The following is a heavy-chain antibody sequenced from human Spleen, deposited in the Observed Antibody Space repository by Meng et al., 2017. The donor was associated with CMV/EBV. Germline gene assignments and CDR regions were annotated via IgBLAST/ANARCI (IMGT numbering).Heavy chain of an antibody. V-gene: IGHV4-34*01. Sequence: QVQLQQWGAGLLKPSETLSLTCAVYGGSFSGYYWSWIRQPPGKGLEWIGEINHSGSTNYNPSLKSRVTISVDTSKNQFSLKLSSVTAADTAVYYCARGRQQLGRYFDYWGQGTLVTVSS. D-gene: IGHD6-13*01. CDR2: INHSGST. CDR3: ARGRQQLGRYFDY. CDR1: GGSFSGYY. J-gene: IGHJ4*02.